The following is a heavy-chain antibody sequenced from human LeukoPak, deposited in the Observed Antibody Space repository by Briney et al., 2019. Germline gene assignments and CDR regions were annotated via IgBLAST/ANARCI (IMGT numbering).Heavy chain of an antibody. CDR3: VKDRHGHYALDY. J-gene: IGHJ4*02. Sequence: QAGGSLRLSCAASGFAFSSFGMHWVRQAPGKGLEWVAFIPYAGSDKNYADSVKGRFTISRDNSKNTLYLQMNSLRPEDTAVYYCVKDRHGHYALDYCGQGTLVTDSS. CDR2: IPYAGSDK. V-gene: IGHV3-30*02. D-gene: IGHD4-17*01. CDR1: GFAFSSFG.